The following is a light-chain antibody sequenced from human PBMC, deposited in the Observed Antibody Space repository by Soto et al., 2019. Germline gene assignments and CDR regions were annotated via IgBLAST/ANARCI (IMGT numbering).Light chain of an antibody. CDR2: EVS. CDR3: SSYTSSSTYV. J-gene: IGLJ1*01. V-gene: IGLV2-8*01. Sequence: QSALTQPPSASGSPGQSVTISCTGTSSDVGGYNYVSWYQQHPGKAPKVMMYEVSKRPSGVPDRFSGSKSGNTASLTISGLQAEDEADYYCSSYTSSSTYVFGTRTKLTVL. CDR1: SSDVGGYNY.